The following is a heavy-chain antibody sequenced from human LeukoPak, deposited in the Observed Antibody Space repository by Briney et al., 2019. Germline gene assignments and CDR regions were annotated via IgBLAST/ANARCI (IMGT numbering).Heavy chain of an antibody. CDR1: GFTFRNAW. D-gene: IGHD3-22*01. Sequence: PGGSLRLSCAASGFTFRNAWMSWGRQGPGKGGGWVGRIKSKTDGANTDHAARVKGRLTISRDDSKNTLYLQMNSLKTEHTAVYYCTTDYYYDSSGYYVGYWGQGTLVTVSS. J-gene: IGHJ4*02. V-gene: IGHV3-15*01. CDR3: TTDYYYDSSGYYVGY. CDR2: IKSKTDGANT.